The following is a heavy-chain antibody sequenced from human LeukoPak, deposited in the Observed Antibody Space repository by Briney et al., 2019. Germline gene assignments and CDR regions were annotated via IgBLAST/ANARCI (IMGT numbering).Heavy chain of an antibody. CDR1: GGTFSSYA. D-gene: IGHD3-10*01. CDR3: ARDPDYYGSGKAFDY. V-gene: IGHV1-69*05. Sequence: ASVKVSCKASGGTFSSYAISWVRQAPGQGLEWMGRIIPIFGTANYAQKFQGRVTITTDESTSTAYMELSSVRSEDTAVYYCARDPDYYGSGKAFDYWGQGTLVTVSS. J-gene: IGHJ4*02. CDR2: IIPIFGTA.